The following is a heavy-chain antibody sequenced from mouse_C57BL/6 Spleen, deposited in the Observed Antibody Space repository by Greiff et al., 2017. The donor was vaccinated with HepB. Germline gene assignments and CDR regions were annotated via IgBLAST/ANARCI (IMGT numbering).Heavy chain of an antibody. CDR2: IRSKSNNYAT. CDR3: VRQRDGNYAMDY. CDR1: GFSFNTYA. J-gene: IGHJ4*01. Sequence: EVQWVESGGGLVQPKGSLKLSCAASGFSFNTYAMNWVRQAPGKGLEWVARIRSKSNNYATYYADSVKDRFTISRDDSESMLYLQMNNLKTEDTAMYYCVRQRDGNYAMDYWGQGTSVTVSS. V-gene: IGHV10-1*01. D-gene: IGHD2-1*01.